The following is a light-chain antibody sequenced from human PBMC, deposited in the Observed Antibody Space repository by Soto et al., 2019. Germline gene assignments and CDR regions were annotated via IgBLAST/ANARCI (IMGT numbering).Light chain of an antibody. CDR1: RNVAKW. V-gene: IGKV1-5*01. CDR2: DAS. CDR3: QQYYSYWT. J-gene: IGKJ1*01. Sequence: DIQMTLSPPTLSAYEGDRVSLSCRASRNVAKWLAWYQQKPGKAPKLLIFDASTLENGVPARFSGSRSGPEFSLTISSLQPDDFATYYCQQYYSYWTLGQGTKVDNK.